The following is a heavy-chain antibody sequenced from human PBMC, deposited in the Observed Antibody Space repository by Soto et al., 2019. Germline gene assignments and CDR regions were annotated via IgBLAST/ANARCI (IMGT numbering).Heavy chain of an antibody. J-gene: IGHJ4*02. CDR2: ISGSGGST. CDR1: GFTFSSYA. Sequence: EVQLLESGGGLVQPGGSLRLSCAASGFTFSSYAMSWVRQAPGKGLEWVSGISGSGGSTYSADSVKGRFTISRDNSKNTLYLQMKSLRADDTAVYYCAKEGSGSYHPIDYWGQGTLVTVSS. CDR3: AKEGSGSYHPIDY. V-gene: IGHV3-23*01. D-gene: IGHD1-26*01.